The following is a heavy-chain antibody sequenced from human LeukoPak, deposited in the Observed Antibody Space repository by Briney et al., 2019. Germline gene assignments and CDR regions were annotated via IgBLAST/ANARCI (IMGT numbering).Heavy chain of an antibody. CDR3: AREGYSSSWYGHHAFDI. CDR1: GGSFSGYY. D-gene: IGHD6-13*01. V-gene: IGHV4-34*01. J-gene: IGHJ3*02. Sequence: SETLSLTCAVYGGSFSGYYWSWIRQPPGKGLEWIGETNHSGSTNYNPSLKSRVTISVDTSKNQFSLKLSSVTAADTAVYYCAREGYSSSWYGHHAFDIWGQGTMVTVSS. CDR2: TNHSGST.